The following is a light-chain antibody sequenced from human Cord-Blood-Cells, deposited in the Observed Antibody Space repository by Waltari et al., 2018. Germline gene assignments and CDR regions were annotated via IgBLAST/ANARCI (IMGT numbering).Light chain of an antibody. CDR1: SSNIGSNT. Sequence: QSVLTQPPSASATPGQRVTISCSGSSSNIGSNTVNWYQQLPGTAPKLLISRNNQRPSGVPARFTGSKSGTSASLTISGLQSGDEADYYCAAWDDSLNGWVFGGGTKLTVL. V-gene: IGLV1-44*01. J-gene: IGLJ3*02. CDR2: RNN. CDR3: AAWDDSLNGWV.